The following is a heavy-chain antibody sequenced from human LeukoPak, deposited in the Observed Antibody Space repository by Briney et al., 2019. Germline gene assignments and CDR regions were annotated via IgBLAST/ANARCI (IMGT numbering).Heavy chain of an antibody. D-gene: IGHD6-13*01. CDR1: GFTFSSYG. V-gene: IGHV3-23*01. Sequence: GGTLRLSCAASGFTFSSYGMSWVRQAPGKGLEWVSATSGSGGSTYYADSVKGRFTISRDNSKNTLYLQMNSLRAEDTAVYYCATGGLYSSSWYGYFQHWGRGTLVTVSS. J-gene: IGHJ1*01. CDR3: ATGGLYSSSWYGYFQH. CDR2: TSGSGGST.